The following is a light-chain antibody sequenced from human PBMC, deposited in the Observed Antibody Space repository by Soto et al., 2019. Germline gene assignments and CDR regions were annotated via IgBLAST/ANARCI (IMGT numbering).Light chain of an antibody. Sequence: IQMTQSPSTLSGSVGNRVTITCRASQTISSWLAWYQQKPGKAPKLRIYKASTLKSGVPSRFSGSGSGTEFTLTISSLQPDDFATYYCQHYNSYSEAFGQGTKADI. CDR1: QTISSW. J-gene: IGKJ1*01. V-gene: IGKV1-5*03. CDR3: QHYNSYSEA. CDR2: KAS.